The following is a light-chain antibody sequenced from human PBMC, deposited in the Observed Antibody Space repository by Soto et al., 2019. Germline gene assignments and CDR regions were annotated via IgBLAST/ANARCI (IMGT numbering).Light chain of an antibody. CDR1: SSDVGAYDY. CDR2: EIN. V-gene: IGLV2-8*01. J-gene: IGLJ1*01. CDR3: SSFAGSNNFPYV. Sequence: QSALTQPPSASGSPGQSVTISCTGTSSDVGAYDYVSWYQQHPGKAPKLMIYEINKRPSGDPDRFSGSKSGNTASLTVSGLQAEDEADYYCSSFAGSNNFPYVFGTGTKVTVL.